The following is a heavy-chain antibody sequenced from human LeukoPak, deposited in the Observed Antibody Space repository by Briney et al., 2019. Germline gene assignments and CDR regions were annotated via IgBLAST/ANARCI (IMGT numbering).Heavy chain of an antibody. V-gene: IGHV3-48*01. D-gene: IGHD3-16*01. CDR1: GFTFSRYS. J-gene: IGHJ6*03. CDR3: ARDYGFGGNYMDV. CDR2: ISVSSNTI. Sequence: GGSLRLSCSASGFTFSRYSMNWVRQAPGKGLEWVSYISVSSNTIYYADSVKGRFTISRDNAKNSLYLQMNSLRAEDTAVFYCARDYGFGGNYMDVWGKGTTVTVSS.